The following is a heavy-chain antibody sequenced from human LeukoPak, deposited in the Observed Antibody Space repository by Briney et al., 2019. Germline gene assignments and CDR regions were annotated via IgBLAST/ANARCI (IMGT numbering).Heavy chain of an antibody. J-gene: IGHJ4*02. V-gene: IGHV3-23*01. Sequence: GGSLRLSCAASGFTSTNYAMNWVRQAPGKGLEWVSVLIGSSGSTDYADSVKGRFTISRDISKNTLFLQMNSLRAEDTAIYYCAKGAYDYIEIAYFDSWGQGALVTVSS. CDR1: GFTSTNYA. CDR3: AKGAYDYIEIAYFDS. D-gene: IGHD5-12*01. CDR2: LIGSSGST.